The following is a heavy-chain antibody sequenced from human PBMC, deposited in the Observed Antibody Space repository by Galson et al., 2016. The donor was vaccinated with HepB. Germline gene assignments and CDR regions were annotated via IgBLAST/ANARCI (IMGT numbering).Heavy chain of an antibody. D-gene: IGHD2-8*01. Sequence: PALVKPTQTLTLTCTFSGFSLSTYGVGVGWIRQPPGKALEWLALIYWAGDKHYSPSLKSRLTISKDTSKNQVVLTMTNMDPVDTATYYCAHIFRGYSGQKNCTSNFYLVRHDVFDVWGQGTMVSVSS. CDR1: GFSLSTYGVG. V-gene: IGHV2-5*02. CDR2: IYWAGDK. CDR3: AHIFRGYSGQKNCTSNFYLVRHDVFDV. J-gene: IGHJ3*01.